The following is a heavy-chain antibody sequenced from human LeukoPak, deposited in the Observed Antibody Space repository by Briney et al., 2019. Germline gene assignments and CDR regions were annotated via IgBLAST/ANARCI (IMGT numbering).Heavy chain of an antibody. CDR1: GGSFSGYY. CDR2: INHSGST. CDR3: ARPRSGWYGKAFDI. D-gene: IGHD6-19*01. V-gene: IGHV4-34*01. Sequence: PPETLSLTCAVYGGSFSGYYWSWIRQPPGKGLEWIGEINHSGSTNYNPSLKSRVTISVDTSKNQFSLKLSSVTAADTAVYYCARPRSGWYGKAFDIWGQGTMVTVSS. J-gene: IGHJ3*02.